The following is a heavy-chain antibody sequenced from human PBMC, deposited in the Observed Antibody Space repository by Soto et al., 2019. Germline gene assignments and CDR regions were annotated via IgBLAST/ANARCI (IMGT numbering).Heavy chain of an antibody. J-gene: IGHJ4*02. CDR2: ISGSGGST. V-gene: IGHV3-23*01. CDR1: GFTFSSYA. D-gene: IGHD2-2*02. CDR3: AKVRCSSTSCYTGRSKTFDY. Sequence: EVQLLESGGGLVQPGGSLRLSCAASGFTFSSYAMSWVRQAPGTGLEWVSAISGSGGSTYYADSVKGRFTISRDNSKNTLYLQMNSLRAEDTAVYYCAKVRCSSTSCYTGRSKTFDYWGQGTLVTVSS.